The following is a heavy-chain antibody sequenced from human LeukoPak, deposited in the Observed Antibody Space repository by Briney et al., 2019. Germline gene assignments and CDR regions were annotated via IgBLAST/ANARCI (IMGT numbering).Heavy chain of an antibody. V-gene: IGHV3-30*02. J-gene: IGHJ3*02. Sequence: PGGSLRLSCAASRFSFSSYGMHWVRQAPGKGLEWVAYLQYDRTNVQYADSVRGRFTISRDNSKNILYLQMNSLRAGDTAVYYCAKGVVATHSKAFDIWGQGTMVTVS. CDR1: RFSFSSYG. CDR3: AKGVVATHSKAFDI. CDR2: LQYDRTNV. D-gene: IGHD2-21*02.